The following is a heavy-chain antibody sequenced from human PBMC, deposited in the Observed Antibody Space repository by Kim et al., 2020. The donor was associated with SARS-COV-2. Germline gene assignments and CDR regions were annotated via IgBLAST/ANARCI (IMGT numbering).Heavy chain of an antibody. CDR2: INDSGST. CDR1: GESFSGYY. D-gene: IGHD4-4*01. Sequence: SETLSLTCAVYGESFSGYYWSWIRQPPGKGLEWIGEINDSGSTKYNPSLKSRVIISVDTSKNQFSLRLSSVTAADTAVFYCFRKDSNSHAFDIWGQGTMVPVSS. J-gene: IGHJ3*02. V-gene: IGHV4-34*01. CDR3: FRKDSNSHAFDI.